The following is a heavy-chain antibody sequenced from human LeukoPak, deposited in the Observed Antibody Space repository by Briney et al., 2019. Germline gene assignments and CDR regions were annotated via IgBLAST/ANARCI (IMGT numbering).Heavy chain of an antibody. Sequence: PSETLSLTCTVSGGSVSSGGYYWSWIRQHPVRGLEWIAYIYYSGTIYYNPSLQSRVTISVDTSKNQFSLKLTSVSAADTAVYYCARGAFFGVVTYYFDYWGQGTLVTVSS. CDR1: GGSVSSGGYY. CDR3: ARGAFFGVVTYYFDY. D-gene: IGHD3-3*01. J-gene: IGHJ4*02. CDR2: IYYSGTI. V-gene: IGHV4-31*02.